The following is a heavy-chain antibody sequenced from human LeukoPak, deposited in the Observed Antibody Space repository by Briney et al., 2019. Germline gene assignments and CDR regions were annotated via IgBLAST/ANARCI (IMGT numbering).Heavy chain of an antibody. J-gene: IGHJ5*02. CDR1: GFTFSSYW. CDR2: IKQNGSEK. Sequence: PGGPLRFSCAASGFTFSSYWMSWFRQAPGKGLKGVANIKQNGSEKYYVDSVKGRFTISRDNAKNSLYLQMNSLRAEDTAVYYCARDDCSSISCYHNWFDPWGQGTLVTVSS. V-gene: IGHV3-7*01. CDR3: ARDDCSSISCYHNWFDP. D-gene: IGHD2-2*01.